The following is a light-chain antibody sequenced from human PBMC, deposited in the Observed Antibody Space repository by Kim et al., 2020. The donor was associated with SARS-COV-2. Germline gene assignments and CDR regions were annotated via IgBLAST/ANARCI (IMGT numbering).Light chain of an antibody. Sequence: SYELTQPPSVSVAPGKTDRITCGGNNIGSKSVHWYQQKPGQAPVLVIYYDSDRPSGIPERFSGSNSGNTATLTISRVEAGDEADYYCQVWDSSSDHVVFG. CDR3: QVWDSSSDHVV. CDR1: NIGSKS. CDR2: YDS. V-gene: IGLV3-21*04. J-gene: IGLJ2*01.